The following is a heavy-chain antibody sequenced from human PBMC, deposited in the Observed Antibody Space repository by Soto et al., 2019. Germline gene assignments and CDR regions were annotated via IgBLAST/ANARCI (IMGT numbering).Heavy chain of an antibody. CDR1: GFTFSSYW. Sequence: GGSLRLSCAASGFTFSSYWMSWVRQAPGKGLEWVANIKQDGSEKYYVDSVKGRFTISRDNAKNSLYLQMNSLRAEDTAVYYCARVLTDAVQLRAFSLAFDYWGQGTLVTVSS. V-gene: IGHV3-7*05. D-gene: IGHD3-16*01. CDR2: IKQDGSEK. CDR3: ARVLTDAVQLRAFSLAFDY. J-gene: IGHJ4*02.